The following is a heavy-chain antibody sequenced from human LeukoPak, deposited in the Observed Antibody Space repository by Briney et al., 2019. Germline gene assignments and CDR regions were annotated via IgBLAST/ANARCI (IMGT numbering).Heavy chain of an antibody. CDR3: ARQGLGYYYGSGTDGMDV. CDR2: INPSSGGT. D-gene: IGHD3-10*01. J-gene: IGHJ6*02. Sequence: ASVKVSCKASGYTFTGYYMHWVRQAPGQGLEWMGWINPSSGGTNYAQKFQGRVTMTRDTSISTAYMELRSLRSDDTAVYYCARQGLGYYYGSGTDGMDVWGQGTTVTVSS. V-gene: IGHV1-2*02. CDR1: GYTFTGYY.